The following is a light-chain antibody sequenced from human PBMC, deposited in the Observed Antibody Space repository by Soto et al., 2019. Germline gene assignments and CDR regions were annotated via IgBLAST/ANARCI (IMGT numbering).Light chain of an antibody. CDR2: GAS. Sequence: EVVFTQSPVTLSLSPGERATLSCRASQSISSNYLAWYQQKPGQAPRLLIYGASTRATGIPARFSGSGSGTDFTLTISSLQSEDFAVYYCQQQSNWPRAFGQGTKV. CDR1: QSISSN. J-gene: IGKJ1*01. CDR3: QQQSNWPRA. V-gene: IGKV3D-15*01.